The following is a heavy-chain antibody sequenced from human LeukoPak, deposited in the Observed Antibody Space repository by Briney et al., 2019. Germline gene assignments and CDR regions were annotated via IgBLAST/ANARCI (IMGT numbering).Heavy chain of an antibody. V-gene: IGHV3-66*01. J-gene: IGHJ6*02. CDR3: ARCLAGYYYYGMDV. CDR2: IYSGGST. CDR1: GFTVSSNY. Sequence: GGSLRLSCAASGFTVSSNYMSWVRQAPGKGLEWVSVIYSGGSTYYADSVKGRFTISRDNSKNTLYLQMNSLRAEDTAVYYCARCLAGYYYYGMDVWGQGTTVTVSS.